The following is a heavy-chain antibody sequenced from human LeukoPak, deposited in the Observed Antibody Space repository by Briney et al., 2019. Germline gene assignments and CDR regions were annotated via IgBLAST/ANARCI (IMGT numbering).Heavy chain of an antibody. D-gene: IGHD1-7*01. CDR3: ASRAGKPGNTPWCFDY. J-gene: IGHJ4*02. V-gene: IGHV3-7*01. CDR1: GFTFTNNW. Sequence: GGSLRLSCAASGFTFTNNWMTWVRQAPGKGPEWVANIRQDGSETNYVDSVRGRFTIARDNTKNSLYLQMTSLRGEDTAVYYCASRAGKPGNTPWCFDYWGQGALVTVSS. CDR2: IRQDGSET.